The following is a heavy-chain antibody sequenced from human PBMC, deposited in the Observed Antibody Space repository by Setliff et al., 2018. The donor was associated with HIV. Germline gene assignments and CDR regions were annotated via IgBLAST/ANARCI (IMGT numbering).Heavy chain of an antibody. V-gene: IGHV3-48*01. CDR2: ISSSSSTI. D-gene: IGHD3-3*01. J-gene: IGHJ4*02. CDR1: GFAFSSYS. Sequence: GGSLRLSCAASGFAFSSYSMNWVRQAPGKGLEWVSYISSSSSTIYYADSVKGRFNILRDDSKKTVDLQMNSLRADDTAVYYCVKDVVKFWSGSGALDFWGPGTLVTVSS. CDR3: VKDVVKFWSGSGALDF.